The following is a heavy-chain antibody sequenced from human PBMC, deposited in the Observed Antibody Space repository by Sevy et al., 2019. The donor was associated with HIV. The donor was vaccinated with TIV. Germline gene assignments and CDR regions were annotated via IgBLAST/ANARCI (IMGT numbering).Heavy chain of an antibody. J-gene: IGHJ6*02. CDR1: GGTFSSYA. CDR2: IIPIFGTA. Sequence: ASVKVSCKASGGTFSSYAISWVRQAPGQGLEWMGGIIPIFGTANYAQKFQGRVTITADESTSTGYMELSSLRSEDTAVYYCARDISPIYCSSTSCYTGNYYYGMDVWGQGTTVTVSS. V-gene: IGHV1-69*13. CDR3: ARDISPIYCSSTSCYTGNYYYGMDV. D-gene: IGHD2-2*02.